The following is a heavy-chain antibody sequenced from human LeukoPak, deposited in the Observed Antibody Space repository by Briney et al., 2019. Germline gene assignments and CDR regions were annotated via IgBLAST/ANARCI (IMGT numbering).Heavy chain of an antibody. J-gene: IGHJ4*02. CDR1: GFTFSSYS. CDR3: STLLH. Sequence: GGSLRLSCAASGFTFSSYSMNWVRQAPGKGLEWVGRIKSNSDGGTTDYAAPVKGRFTISRDDSKHTVYLQMDSLKIEDTAVYYCSTLLHWGQGALVTVSS. CDR2: IKSNSDGGTT. V-gene: IGHV3-15*01.